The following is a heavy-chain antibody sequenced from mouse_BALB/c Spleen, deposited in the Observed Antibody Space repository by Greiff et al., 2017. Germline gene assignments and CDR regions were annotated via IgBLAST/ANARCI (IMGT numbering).Heavy chain of an antibody. J-gene: IGHJ4*01. CDR2: ISSGSSTI. V-gene: IGHV5-17*02. CDR1: GFTFSSFG. CDR3: ARFTTVVDYAMDY. D-gene: IGHD1-1*01. Sequence: EVQVVESGGGLVQPGGSRKLSCAASGFTFSSFGMHWVRQAPEKGLEWVAYISSGSSTIYYADTVKGRFTISRDNPKNTLFLQMTSLRSEDTAMYYCARFTTVVDYAMDYWGQGTSVTVSS.